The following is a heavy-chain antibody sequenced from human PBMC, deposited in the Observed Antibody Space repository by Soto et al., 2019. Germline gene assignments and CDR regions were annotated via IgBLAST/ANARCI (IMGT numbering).Heavy chain of an antibody. CDR2: IYYSGST. V-gene: IGHV4-59*01. J-gene: IGHJ6*02. Sequence: SETLSLTCTVSGGSISSYYWSWIRQPPGKGLEWIGYIYYSGSTNYNPSLKSRVTISVDTSKNQFSLKLSSVTAADTAVYYCAGERYYYDSSGSFMDVWGQGTTVTVSS. CDR1: GGSISSYY. CDR3: AGERYYYDSSGSFMDV. D-gene: IGHD3-22*01.